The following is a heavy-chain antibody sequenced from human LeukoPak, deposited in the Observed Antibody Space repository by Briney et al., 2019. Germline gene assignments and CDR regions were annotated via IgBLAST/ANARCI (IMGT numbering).Heavy chain of an antibody. V-gene: IGHV4-39*02. D-gene: IGHD6-13*01. Sequence: SPSQTLSLTCTVSAGSISTGSYYWGWVRQPLGKGLEYIGSISYSGTTYYNPSLKSRVTISVDTSKNHFSLNLSFVSAGDTAVYYCARSSAGVPFDYWGQGTLVTVSS. J-gene: IGHJ4*02. CDR3: ARSSAGVPFDY. CDR1: AGSISTGSYY. CDR2: ISYSGTT.